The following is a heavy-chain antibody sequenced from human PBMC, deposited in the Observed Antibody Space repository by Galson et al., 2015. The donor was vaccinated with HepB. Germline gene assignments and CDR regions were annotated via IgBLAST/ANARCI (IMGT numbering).Heavy chain of an antibody. D-gene: IGHD5-12*01. CDR2: IKQDGSET. Sequence: SLRLSCAASGFTFSSYGMHWVRQAPGKGLEWVANIKQDGSETYYVDSVKGRFTISRDNSKNTLYLQMNSLRAEDTAVYYCAKNSGSRCYYYGMDVWGQGTTVTVSS. CDR1: GFTFSSYG. J-gene: IGHJ6*02. V-gene: IGHV3-7*03. CDR3: AKNSGSRCYYYGMDV.